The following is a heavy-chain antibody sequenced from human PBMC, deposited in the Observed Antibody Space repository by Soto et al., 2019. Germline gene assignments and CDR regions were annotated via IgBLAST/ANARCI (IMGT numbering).Heavy chain of an antibody. J-gene: IGHJ6*02. D-gene: IGHD5-12*01. CDR1: GGSISSSSYY. CDR3: ARHHSGRGYSGYDARRYGMDV. Sequence: LSLTCTVSGGSISSSSYYWGWIRQPPGKWLEWIGSIYYSGSTYYNPSLKSRVTISVDTSKNQFSLKLSSVTAADTAVYYCARHHSGRGYSGYDARRYGMDVWGQGTTVTVSS. CDR2: IYYSGST. V-gene: IGHV4-39*01.